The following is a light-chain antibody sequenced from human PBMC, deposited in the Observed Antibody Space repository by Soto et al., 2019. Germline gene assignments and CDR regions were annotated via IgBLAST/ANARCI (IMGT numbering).Light chain of an antibody. CDR1: TTDVGGYNF. CDR3: SSYTRSNSLL. V-gene: IGLV2-14*01. J-gene: IGLJ2*01. Sequence: QAASVSGSPGQSITISCTGTTTDVGGYNFVSWYQQHPGKVPKLILYEVTNRPSGVSHRFSGAKSGNTASLTISGLQAGDEADYYCSSYTRSNSLLFGGGTKLTVL. CDR2: EVT.